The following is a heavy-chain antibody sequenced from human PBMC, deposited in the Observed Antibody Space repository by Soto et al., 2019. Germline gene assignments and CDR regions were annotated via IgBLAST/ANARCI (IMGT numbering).Heavy chain of an antibody. Sequence: QVHLVQSGAELKKPGASVKVSCKASGYTFTSYGISWVRQAPGQGLEWMGWISTYNGNTNYAQKLQGRVTMTTDTSTSTAYMELRSLRSDDTAVYYCARDLDSQYSSGWTVKSFDYWGLGTLVTVSS. CDR2: ISTYNGNT. V-gene: IGHV1-18*01. J-gene: IGHJ4*02. D-gene: IGHD6-19*01. CDR3: ARDLDSQYSSGWTVKSFDY. CDR1: GYTFTSYG.